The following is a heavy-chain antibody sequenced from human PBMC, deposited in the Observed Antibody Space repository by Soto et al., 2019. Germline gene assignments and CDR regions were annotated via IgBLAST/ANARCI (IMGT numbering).Heavy chain of an antibody. D-gene: IGHD3-10*01. CDR1: GLTFSSYA. Sequence: DVQLLESGGGLVQPGESLRLSCAASGLTFSSYAMSWVRQAPGKGLEWVSAISGSGGSTYYADSVKGRFTISRDNSKNTLYLQLTSLRAEDTAIYYCAKNTGAGFGETLDYWGQGTLVSVSS. V-gene: IGHV3-23*01. CDR3: AKNTGAGFGETLDY. J-gene: IGHJ4*02. CDR2: ISGSGGST.